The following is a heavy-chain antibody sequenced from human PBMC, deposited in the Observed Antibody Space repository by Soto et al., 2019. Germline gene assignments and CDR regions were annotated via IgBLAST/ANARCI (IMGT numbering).Heavy chain of an antibody. CDR2: IYYSGST. Sequence: QVQLQESGPGLVKPSETLSLTCTVSGGSISSYYWTWIRQPTGKGLEWIAYIYYSGSTTYNPSLKSRVSISVDTSKNQFSLKLSSVTAADPAVYYCARGRAWFDPWRQGKLLTVSS. CDR1: GGSISSYY. CDR3: ARGRAWFDP. V-gene: IGHV4-59*01. J-gene: IGHJ5*02.